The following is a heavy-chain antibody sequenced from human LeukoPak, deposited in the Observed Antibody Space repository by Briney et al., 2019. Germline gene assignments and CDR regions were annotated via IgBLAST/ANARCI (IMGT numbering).Heavy chain of an antibody. CDR3: ARSDGYGSVGI. V-gene: IGHV4-34*01. CDR2: INHSGST. Sequence: SETLSLTCAVYGGSFSGYYWSWIRQPPGKGLEWIGEINHSGSTNYNPSLKSRVTISVDTSKNQFSLKLSSVTAADTAVYYCARSDGYGSVGIWGQGTMVTVSS. D-gene: IGHD3-10*01. J-gene: IGHJ3*02. CDR1: GGSFSGYY.